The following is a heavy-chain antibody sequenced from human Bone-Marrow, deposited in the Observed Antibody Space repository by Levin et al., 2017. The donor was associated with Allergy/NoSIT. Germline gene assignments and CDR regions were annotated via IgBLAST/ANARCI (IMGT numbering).Heavy chain of an antibody. CDR3: ARDFRSHRDDGMDV. Sequence: SETLSLTCTVSGGSVSSGSYYWSWIRQPPGTGLEWIGYIYYSGSTNYNPSLKSRVTISVDTSKNQFSLKLSSVTAADTAVYYCARDFRSHRDDGMDVWGQGTTVTVSS. CDR2: IYYSGST. CDR1: GGSVSSGSYY. J-gene: IGHJ6*02. D-gene: IGHD2-15*01. V-gene: IGHV4-61*01.